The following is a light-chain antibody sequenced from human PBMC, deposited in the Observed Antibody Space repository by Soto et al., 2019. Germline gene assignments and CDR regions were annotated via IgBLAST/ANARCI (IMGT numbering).Light chain of an antibody. V-gene: IGKV1-12*01. J-gene: IGKJ1*01. CDR2: AAT. CDR1: QDIRSW. Sequence: DIQMTQSPSYVSASVGDRVSITCRASQDIRSWLAWYQQRPGKAPKLLIYAATILQSGVPSRFSGSGSGTTFTLTINNLQPEDFAVYYCQQCGSLPGTFGQGTKVDIK. CDR3: QQCGSLPGT.